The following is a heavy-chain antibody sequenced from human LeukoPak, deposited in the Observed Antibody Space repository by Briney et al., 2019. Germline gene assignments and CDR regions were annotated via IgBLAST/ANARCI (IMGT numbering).Heavy chain of an antibody. D-gene: IGHD2-8*02. CDR1: GFTIASYA. J-gene: IGHJ4*02. V-gene: IGHV3-23*01. CDR2: ISGSTDRT. CDR3: AKGFAGVLGY. Sequence: GGSLRLSCAVSGFTIASYAMSWVRQAPGRGLEWVSAISGSTDRTYYADSVKGRFTISRDNSKNTLYLQMNSLRVEDTAIYYCAKGFAGVLGYWGQGTLVTVSS.